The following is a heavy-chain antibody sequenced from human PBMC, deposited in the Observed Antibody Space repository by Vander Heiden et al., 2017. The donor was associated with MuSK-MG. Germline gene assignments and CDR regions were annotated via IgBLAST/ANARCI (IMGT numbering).Heavy chain of an antibody. J-gene: IGHJ4*02. CDR1: GASISSGGYY. D-gene: IGHD6-19*01. CDR2: IYYSGST. Sequence: QVRLLESGPGLVKPSQTLSLTCPVPGASISSGGYYWGWIRQHPGKGLEWIGYIYYSGSTYYNPSLKSRVTISVDTSKNQFSLRLRSVTAADTAVYYCARAAVALFTFWGQGTLVTVSS. CDR3: ARAAVALFTF. V-gene: IGHV4-31*03.